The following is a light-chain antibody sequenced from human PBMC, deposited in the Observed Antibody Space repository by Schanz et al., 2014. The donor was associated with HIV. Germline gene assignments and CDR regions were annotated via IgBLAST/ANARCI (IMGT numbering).Light chain of an antibody. J-gene: IGLJ3*02. V-gene: IGLV2-14*03. CDR2: DVS. CDR3: SSYTSSSTTWV. CDR1: SSDVGGYNY. Sequence: QSVLTQPASVSGSPGQSITISCTGTSSDVGGYNYVSWYQQHPGKAPKLMIYDVSKRPSGVPDRFSGSKSGNTASLTVSGLQAEDEADYYCSSYTSSSTTWVFGGGTKLTVL.